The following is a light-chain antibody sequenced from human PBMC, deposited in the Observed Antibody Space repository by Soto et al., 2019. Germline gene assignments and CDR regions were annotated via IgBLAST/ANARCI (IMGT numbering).Light chain of an antibody. CDR2: GAS. CDR3: QQYNNWPFT. Sequence: EIVMTQSPATLPVSPGERATLSCRASQSVSSSLAWYQQKTGQAPRLLIYGASTRATGIPVRFSGSGSGTEFTLTISSLQSEDFAVYFCQQYNNWPFTFGPGTRVDIK. V-gene: IGKV3-15*01. CDR1: QSVSSS. J-gene: IGKJ3*01.